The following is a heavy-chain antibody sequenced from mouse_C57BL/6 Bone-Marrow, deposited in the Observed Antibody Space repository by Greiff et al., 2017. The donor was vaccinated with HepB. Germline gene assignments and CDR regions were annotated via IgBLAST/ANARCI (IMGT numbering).Heavy chain of an antibody. CDR3: AREDYYHFDY. J-gene: IGHJ2*01. D-gene: IGHD1-1*01. CDR2: IDPSDSYT. V-gene: IGHV1-69*01. Sequence: VQLQQPGAELVMPGASVKLSCKASGYTFTSYWMHWVKQRPGQGLEWIGEIDPSDSYTNYNQKFKGKSTLTVDKSSSTAYMQLSSLTSEDSAVYYCAREDYYHFDYWGQGTTLTVSS. CDR1: GYTFTSYW.